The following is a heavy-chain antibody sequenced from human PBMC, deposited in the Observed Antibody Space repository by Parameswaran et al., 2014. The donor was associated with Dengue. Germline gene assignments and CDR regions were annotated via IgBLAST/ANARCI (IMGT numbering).Heavy chain of an antibody. D-gene: IGHD1-1*01. CDR3: AKALEGYYYYYMDV. V-gene: IGHV3-23*01. Sequence: RWIRQPQEGLEWVSAISASGGSYTYYADSVKGRFTISRDNSKNTLYLQMNSLRVEDTAVYYCAKALEGYYYYYMDVWGKGTTVTVSS. CDR2: ISASGGSYT. J-gene: IGHJ6*03.